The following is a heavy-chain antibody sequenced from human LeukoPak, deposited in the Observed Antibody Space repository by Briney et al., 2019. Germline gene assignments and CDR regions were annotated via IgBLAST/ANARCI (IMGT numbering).Heavy chain of an antibody. D-gene: IGHD1-26*01. V-gene: IGHV3-23*01. Sequence: PGGSLRLSCAASGFTFSTYGMNWVRQAPGKGLEWVSGISPSGDITYYADSVMGRFSISRDNAKNSLYLQMNSLRAEDTAVYYCARDQVGATYDYWGQGTLVTVSS. CDR2: ISPSGDIT. CDR1: GFTFSTYG. J-gene: IGHJ4*02. CDR3: ARDQVGATYDY.